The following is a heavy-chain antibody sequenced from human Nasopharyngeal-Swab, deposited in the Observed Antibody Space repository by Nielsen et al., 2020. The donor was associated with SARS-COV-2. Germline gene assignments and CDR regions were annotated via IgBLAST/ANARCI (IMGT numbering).Heavy chain of an antibody. V-gene: IGHV1-69*13. CDR3: SSSPPPCSGGSCYSYYYYMDV. CDR1: GGTFSSYA. J-gene: IGHJ6*03. Sequence: SVKVSCKASGGTFSSYAISWVRQAPAQGLEWMGGIIPIFGTANYAQKFQGRVTITADESTSTAYMELSSLRSEDTAVYYCSSSPPPCSGGSCYSYYYYMDVWGKGTTVTVSS. D-gene: IGHD2-15*01. CDR2: IIPIFGTA.